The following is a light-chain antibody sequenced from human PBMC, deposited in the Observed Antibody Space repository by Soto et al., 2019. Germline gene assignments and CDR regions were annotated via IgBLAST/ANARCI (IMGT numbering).Light chain of an antibody. V-gene: IGKV1-5*01. CDR3: QQYNSYSPT. Sequence: DIQMTQSPSTLSASVGDRVTITCRASQSISSWLAWYQQKPGKAPKLLIYDSSSLESGVPSRFSGSGSGTEFTPTISSLQPDDFATCYCQQYNSYSPTFGQGTKVDIK. CDR2: DSS. J-gene: IGKJ1*01. CDR1: QSISSW.